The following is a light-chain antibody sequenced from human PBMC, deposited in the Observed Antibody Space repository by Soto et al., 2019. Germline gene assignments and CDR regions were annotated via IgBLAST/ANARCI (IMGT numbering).Light chain of an antibody. J-gene: IGKJ2*01. CDR2: DVS. CDR1: QSLGRS. Sequence: DIQMTQSPSTLSVSIGDRVTITCRASQSLGRSLAWYQQKPGKAPILVIYDVSTLQSGVPSRFSGSGSGTEFALTITSLQPDDFATYYCQQYYYYYTFGQGTRLEIK. V-gene: IGKV1-5*01. CDR3: QQYYYYYT.